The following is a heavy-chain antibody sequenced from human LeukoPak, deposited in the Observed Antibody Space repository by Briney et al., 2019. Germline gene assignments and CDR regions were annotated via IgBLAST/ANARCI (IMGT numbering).Heavy chain of an antibody. CDR2: INPSAGST. Sequence: APVKVSCKTSGYTFTSCYMHWVRQAPGQGLEWMGMINPSAGSTRYAQKFQGRVTMTTDTSTSTVYMELSSLRSEDTAVYYCARGGCGDSAAPFDDWGQGTLVPVSS. D-gene: IGHD2-21*02. CDR3: ARGGCGDSAAPFDD. CDR1: GYTFTSCY. J-gene: IGHJ4*02. V-gene: IGHV1-46*01.